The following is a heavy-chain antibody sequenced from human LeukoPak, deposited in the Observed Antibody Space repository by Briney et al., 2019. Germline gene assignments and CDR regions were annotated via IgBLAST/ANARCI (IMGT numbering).Heavy chain of an antibody. Sequence: ASVKVSCKASGYTFTGYYIHWVRQAPGQGLEWMGWINPNSGGTNYAQKSQGRVTMTRDTSISTAYMELSSLRSDDTAMYYCARDWKYYDFLTGSDYWGQGTLVTVSS. CDR3: ARDWKYYDFLTGSDY. V-gene: IGHV1-2*02. J-gene: IGHJ4*02. CDR1: GYTFTGYY. D-gene: IGHD3-9*01. CDR2: INPNSGGT.